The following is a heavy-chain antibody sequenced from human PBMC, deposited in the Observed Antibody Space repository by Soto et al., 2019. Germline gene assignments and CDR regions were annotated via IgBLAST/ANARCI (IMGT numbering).Heavy chain of an antibody. J-gene: IGHJ6*02. Sequence: GESLKISCKGSGYSFTSYWIGWVRQMPGKGLEWMGIIYPGDSDTRYSPSFQGQVTISADKSISTAYLQWSSLKASDTAMYYCASSTGGMDYYYGMDVWGQGTTVTVSS. D-gene: IGHD3-16*01. CDR1: GYSFTSYW. CDR3: ASSTGGMDYYYGMDV. V-gene: IGHV5-51*01. CDR2: IYPGDSDT.